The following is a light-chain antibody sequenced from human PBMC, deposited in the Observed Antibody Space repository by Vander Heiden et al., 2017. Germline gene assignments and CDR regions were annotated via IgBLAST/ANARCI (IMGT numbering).Light chain of an antibody. CDR1: GGSIAGNY. J-gene: IGLJ2*01. CDR2: EDN. V-gene: IGLV6-57*02. CDR3: QSYDDSDQGV. Sequence: FMLTQPHSMSESTVKPVTISCTGYGGSIAGNYVQWFQQRPGGAPTTVIYEDNRRPSGVPDRFSGSIDRSSNSASLTISGLKTEDEADYYCQSYDDSDQGVIGGGTKLTVL.